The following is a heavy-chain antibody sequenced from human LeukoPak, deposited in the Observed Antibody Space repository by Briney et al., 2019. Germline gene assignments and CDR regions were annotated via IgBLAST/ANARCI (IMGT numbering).Heavy chain of an antibody. CDR1: GYTFTTYY. Sequence: ASVKDSCKASGYTFTTYYIHWVRQAPGQGLEWMGIINPSGGSPTYAQKFQGRVTMTRDMSTSTVYMELSSLRSEDTAVYYCAREGGSTIFGVVIKFFDYWGQGTLVTVSS. J-gene: IGHJ4*02. CDR2: INPSGGSP. D-gene: IGHD3-3*01. CDR3: AREGGSTIFGVVIKFFDY. V-gene: IGHV1-46*01.